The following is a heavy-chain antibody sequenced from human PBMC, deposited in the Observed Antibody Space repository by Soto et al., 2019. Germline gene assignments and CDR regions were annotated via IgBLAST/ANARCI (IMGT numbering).Heavy chain of an antibody. Sequence: GESLTLSCTGSGDSFTSYWIGWVRQIPGKGLEWMGIIYPGDSDTRYSPSFQGQVTISADKSISTAYLQWSSLKASDTAMYYCARVNYDRLSNWFDPWGQGTLVNV. CDR2: IYPGDSDT. J-gene: IGHJ5*02. CDR1: GDSFTSYW. CDR3: ARVNYDRLSNWFDP. D-gene: IGHD3-3*01. V-gene: IGHV5-51*01.